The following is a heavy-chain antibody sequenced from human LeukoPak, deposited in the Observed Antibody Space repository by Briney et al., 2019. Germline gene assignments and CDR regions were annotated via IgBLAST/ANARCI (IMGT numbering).Heavy chain of an antibody. CDR1: GYTFTGYY. CDR2: IDPNSGGT. Sequence: GASVKVSCKASGYTFTGYYMHWVRQAPGQGLEWMGWIDPNSGGTNYAQKFQGRVTMTRDTSISTAYMELSRLRSDDTAVYYCARDRRGYYYDSSGYYYDYWGQGTLVTVSS. D-gene: IGHD3-22*01. J-gene: IGHJ4*02. CDR3: ARDRRGYYYDSSGYYYDY. V-gene: IGHV1-2*02.